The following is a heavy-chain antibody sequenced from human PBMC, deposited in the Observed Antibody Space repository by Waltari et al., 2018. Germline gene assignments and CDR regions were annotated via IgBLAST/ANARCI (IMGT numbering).Heavy chain of an antibody. J-gene: IGHJ4*02. CDR2: INASNGNA. D-gene: IGHD3-10*01. CDR1: GYTFTSYA. V-gene: IGHV1-3*01. Sequence: QVQLVQSGAEVKKPGASVKVSCKASGYTFTSYAMHWVRQAPGQRLEWRGWINASNGNAKYSQKSRDRVTITRDTAASTAYMELSSLRSDDTAVYYCASDQGFGELDYWGQGTLVTVSS. CDR3: ASDQGFGELDY.